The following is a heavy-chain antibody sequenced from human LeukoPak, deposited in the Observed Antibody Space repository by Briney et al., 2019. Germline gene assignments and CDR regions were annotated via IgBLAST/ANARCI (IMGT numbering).Heavy chain of an antibody. CDR3: ARGGEQWLYYFDY. CDR1: GFTFSSYA. D-gene: IGHD6-19*01. CDR2: ISYDGSNK. Sequence: GGSLRLSCAASGFTFSSYAMHWVRQAPGKGLEWVAVISYDGSNKYYADSVKGRFTISRDNSKNTLYLQMNSLRAEDTAVYYCARGGEQWLYYFDYLGQGTLVTVSS. V-gene: IGHV3-30*04. J-gene: IGHJ4*02.